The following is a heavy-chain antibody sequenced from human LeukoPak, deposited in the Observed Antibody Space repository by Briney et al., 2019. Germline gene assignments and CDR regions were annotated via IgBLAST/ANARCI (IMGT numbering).Heavy chain of an antibody. CDR2: IYHSGST. V-gene: IGHV4-38-2*02. Sequence: PSETLSLTCTVSGYSISSGYYWGWIRQPPGKGLEWIGSIYHSGSTYYNPSLKSRVTISVDTSKNQFSLKLSSVTAADTAVYYCARGRSAGSSGYYYDYWGQGTLVTVSS. D-gene: IGHD3-22*01. CDR3: ARGRSAGSSGYYYDY. CDR1: GYSISSGYY. J-gene: IGHJ4*02.